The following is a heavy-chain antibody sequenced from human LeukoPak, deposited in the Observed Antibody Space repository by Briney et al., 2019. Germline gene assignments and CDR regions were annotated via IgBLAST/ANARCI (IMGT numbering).Heavy chain of an antibody. CDR2: INAYNGNT. CDR3: ARDPYYDILTGYYLSY. J-gene: IGHJ4*02. Sequence: GASVKVSCKASGYTFTSYGISWVRQAPGQGLEWMGWINAYNGNTNYAQKLQGRVTMTTDTSTSTAYMELRSLRADDTAVYYCARDPYYDILTGYYLSYWGQGTLVTVSS. CDR1: GYTFTSYG. D-gene: IGHD3-9*01. V-gene: IGHV1-18*01.